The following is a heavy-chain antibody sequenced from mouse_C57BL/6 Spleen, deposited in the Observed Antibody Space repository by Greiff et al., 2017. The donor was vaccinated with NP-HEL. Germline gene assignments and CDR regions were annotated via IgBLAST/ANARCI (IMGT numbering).Heavy chain of an antibody. J-gene: IGHJ2*01. Sequence: QVQLKQSGPELVKPGASVKISCKASGYAFSSSWMNWVKQRPGKGLEWIGRIYPGDGDTNYNGKFKGKATLTADKSSSTAYMQLSSLTSEDSAVYFCAKPYDYSHYFDYWGQGTTLTVSS. CDR2: IYPGDGDT. CDR3: AKPYDYSHYFDY. V-gene: IGHV1-82*01. CDR1: GYAFSSSW. D-gene: IGHD2-4*01.